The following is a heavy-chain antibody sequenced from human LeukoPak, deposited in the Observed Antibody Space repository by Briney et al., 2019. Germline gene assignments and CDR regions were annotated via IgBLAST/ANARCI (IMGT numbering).Heavy chain of an antibody. CDR1: GGSFSGYY. D-gene: IGHD6-13*01. Sequence: SETLSLTCAVYGGSFSGYYWSWIRQPPGKGLEWIGEINHSGSTSYNPSLKSRVTISVDTSKNQFSLKLSSVTAADTAVYYCARMYSSSWYVLDYWGQGTLVTVSS. V-gene: IGHV4-34*01. CDR3: ARMYSSSWYVLDY. CDR2: INHSGST. J-gene: IGHJ4*02.